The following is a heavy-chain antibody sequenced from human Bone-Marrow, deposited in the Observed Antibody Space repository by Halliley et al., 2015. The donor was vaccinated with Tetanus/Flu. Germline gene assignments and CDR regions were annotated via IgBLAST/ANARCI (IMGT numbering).Heavy chain of an antibody. CDR2: FSGRGGKT. Sequence: SLRLSSLASGFNFSSFPMSWVRQAPGKGLEWVSSFSGRGGKTYYADSVKGRFTISRDNSKNTLLLQMNSLRADDTATYFCARVGYTYDFFDAWGQGALVTVSS. CDR3: ARVGYTYDFFDA. J-gene: IGHJ4*02. CDR1: GFNFSSFP. D-gene: IGHD5-18*01. V-gene: IGHV3-23*01.